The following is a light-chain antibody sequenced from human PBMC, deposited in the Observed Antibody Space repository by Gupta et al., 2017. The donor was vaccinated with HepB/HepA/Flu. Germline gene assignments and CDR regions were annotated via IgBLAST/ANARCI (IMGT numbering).Light chain of an antibody. J-gene: IGKJ5*01. Sequence: EIVLTQFPGTLSLSQGERATLSCRASQSARNNYLAWYQQKPGQAPRLLIYGASSRATGIPDRFSGSRSGTDFSLTISRLEPEDFAVYYGQQYGTSTFFGQGTRLEIK. CDR1: QSARNNY. CDR3: QQYGTSTF. V-gene: IGKV3-20*01. CDR2: GAS.